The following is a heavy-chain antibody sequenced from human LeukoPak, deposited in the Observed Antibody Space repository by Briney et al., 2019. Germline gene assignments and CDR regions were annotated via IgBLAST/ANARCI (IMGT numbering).Heavy chain of an antibody. CDR3: ARDIRSGAPDYFDS. D-gene: IGHD1-14*01. CDR2: TSSDQTIK. Sequence: GGSLRLSCAASGFSFITYDMHWVRQAPGKGPEWVAVTSSDQTIKIYTDSVKGRFTISRDNSKNTLYLEMNSLRVDDTAVYFCARDIRSGAPDYFDSWGQGTLVTVSS. CDR1: GFSFITYD. J-gene: IGHJ4*02. V-gene: IGHV3-30*04.